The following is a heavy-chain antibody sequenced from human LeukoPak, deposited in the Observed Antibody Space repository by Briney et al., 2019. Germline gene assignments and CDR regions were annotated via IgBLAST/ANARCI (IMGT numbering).Heavy chain of an antibody. CDR2: ISAYYGNT. Sequence: GASVKASCKASGYTFTSYGFNWVRQAPGQGFEWMGWISAYYGNTKYAQKLQGRVTMTTDTSTSTAYMELRSLRSDDTAVYYCARDDVYGDRDFDYWGQGTLVTVSS. CDR1: GYTFTSYG. D-gene: IGHD4-17*01. J-gene: IGHJ4*02. V-gene: IGHV1-18*01. CDR3: ARDDVYGDRDFDY.